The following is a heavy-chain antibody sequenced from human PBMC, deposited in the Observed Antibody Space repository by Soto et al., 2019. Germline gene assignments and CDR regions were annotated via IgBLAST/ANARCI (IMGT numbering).Heavy chain of an antibody. CDR3: AREYCSGGSCYEFYFDY. V-gene: IGHV1-69*06. D-gene: IGHD2-15*01. Sequence: QVQLVQSGAEVKKPGSSVKVSCKASGGTFSSYAISWVRQAPGQGLEWMGGIIPIFGTANYAQKFQGRVTITADKSTSTAYMELSILRSEDTAVYYCAREYCSGGSCYEFYFDYWGQGTLVTVSS. J-gene: IGHJ4*02. CDR2: IIPIFGTA. CDR1: GGTFSSYA.